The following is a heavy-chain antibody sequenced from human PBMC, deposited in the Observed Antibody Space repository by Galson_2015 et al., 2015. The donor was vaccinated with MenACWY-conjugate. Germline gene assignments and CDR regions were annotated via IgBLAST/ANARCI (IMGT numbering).Heavy chain of an antibody. CDR2: IDPRDSHT. V-gene: IGHV5-10-1*01. CDR3: AGHGYYYDSSGSQGYFDY. CDR1: GYTFSTYW. J-gene: IGHJ4*02. Sequence: QSGAEVKEPGESLRISCKGSGYTFSTYWISWVRQMPGKGLEWMGKIDPRDSHTNYSPSFQGHVTISTDKSISIAYLQWRSLKASDTAIYFCAGHGYYYDSSGSQGYFDYWGQGSLVTVAS. D-gene: IGHD3-22*01.